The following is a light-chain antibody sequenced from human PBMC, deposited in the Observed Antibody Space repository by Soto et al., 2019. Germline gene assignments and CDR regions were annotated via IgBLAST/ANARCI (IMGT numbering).Light chain of an antibody. J-gene: IGKJ2*01. V-gene: IGKV3D-15*01. CDR3: QQYNNSPYT. CDR2: GAS. Sequence: EIVMTQSPATLSVSPGERATLSCRASQSVSSDLAWYQQRPGQAPRLLIYGASTGATGIPARFSGSGSGTEFTLTNSSLQSENFAVYYCQQYNNSPYTFGQGTKLEI. CDR1: QSVSSD.